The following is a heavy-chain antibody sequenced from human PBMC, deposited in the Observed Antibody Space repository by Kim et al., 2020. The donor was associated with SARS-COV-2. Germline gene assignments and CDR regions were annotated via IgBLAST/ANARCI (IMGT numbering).Heavy chain of an antibody. CDR2: ISYDGSNK. V-gene: IGHV3-30*04. CDR3: ARGNWVDY. D-gene: IGHD7-27*01. CDR1: GFTFSSYA. J-gene: IGHJ4*02. Sequence: GGSLRLSCAASGFTFSSYAMHWVRQAPGKGLEWVAVISYDGSNKYYADSVKGRFTISRDNSKNTLFLQMNSLRAEDTAVYYCARGNWVDYWGQGTLVTVS.